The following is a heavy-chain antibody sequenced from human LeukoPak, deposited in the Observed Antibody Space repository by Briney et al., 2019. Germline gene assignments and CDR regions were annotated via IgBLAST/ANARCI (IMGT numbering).Heavy chain of an antibody. CDR3: ARLGSYHDF. CDR1: GFTFSSYA. V-gene: IGHV4-4*09. D-gene: IGHD1-26*01. Sequence: GSLRLSCAASGFTFSSYAMSWVRQAPGKGLEWMGHIHTSGESRYYPSLESRLTMSIDTSRNQLSLKLTSVTAADTAVYFCARLGSYHDFWGQGALVTVSS. J-gene: IGHJ4*02. CDR2: IHTSGES.